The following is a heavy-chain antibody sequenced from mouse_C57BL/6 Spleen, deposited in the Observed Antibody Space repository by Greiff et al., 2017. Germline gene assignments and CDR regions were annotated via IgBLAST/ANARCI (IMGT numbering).Heavy chain of an antibody. Sequence: QVQLQQSGAELVKPGASVKMSCKASGYTFTSYWITWVKQRPGQGLEWIGDIYPGSGSTNYNEKFKSKATLTVDTSSSTAYMQLSSLTSEDSAVYDCARKGNYVPYDAMDYWGQGTSVTVSS. V-gene: IGHV1-55*01. CDR3: ARKGNYVPYDAMDY. D-gene: IGHD2-1*01. CDR1: GYTFTSYW. J-gene: IGHJ4*01. CDR2: IYPGSGST.